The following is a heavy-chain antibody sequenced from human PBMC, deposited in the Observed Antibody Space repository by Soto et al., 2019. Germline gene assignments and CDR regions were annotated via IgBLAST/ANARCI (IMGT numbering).Heavy chain of an antibody. CDR1: GYSFIGYG. J-gene: IGHJ4*02. CDR3: ARGRRPLNGGRYDTIGYFDY. D-gene: IGHD3-22*01. CDR2: ISVYNGNT. Sequence: QVQLVQSGAEVKEPGASVKVSCKASGYSFIGYGLSWVRQAPGQGLEWMGWISVYNGNTNYAQNFKGRVTVTPDTSTSTVYIELRSLGSDDTAVYYWARGRRPLNGGRYDTIGYFDYWGQGTLVTVSS. V-gene: IGHV1-18*01.